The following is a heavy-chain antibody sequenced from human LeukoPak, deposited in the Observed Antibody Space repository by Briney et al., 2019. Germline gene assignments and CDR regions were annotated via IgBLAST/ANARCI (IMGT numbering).Heavy chain of an antibody. CDR1: GYTFTSYY. J-gene: IGHJ1*01. Sequence: GASVKVSCKASGYTFTSYYMHWVRQAPGQGLEWMGIINPSGGSTSYAQKFQGRVTMTRDTSTSTVYMELSSLRSEDTAVYYCARELNPISSGWSPSGYFQHWGQGTLVTVSS. D-gene: IGHD6-19*01. CDR3: ARELNPISSGWSPSGYFQH. V-gene: IGHV1-46*03. CDR2: INPSGGST.